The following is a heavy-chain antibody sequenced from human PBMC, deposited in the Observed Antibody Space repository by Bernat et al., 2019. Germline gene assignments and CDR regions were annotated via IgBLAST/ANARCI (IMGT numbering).Heavy chain of an antibody. CDR3: ARDKVGSYYDSSGFVDY. CDR1: GFTFSSYS. CDR2: ISSSSSYI. V-gene: IGHV3-21*01. Sequence: EVQLVEFGGGLVKPGGSLRLSCAASGFTFSSYSMNWVRQAPGKGLEWVSSISSSSSYIYYADSVKGRFTISRDNAKNSLYLQMNSLRAEDTAVYYCARDKVGSYYDSSGFVDYWGQGTLVTVSS. J-gene: IGHJ4*02. D-gene: IGHD3-22*01.